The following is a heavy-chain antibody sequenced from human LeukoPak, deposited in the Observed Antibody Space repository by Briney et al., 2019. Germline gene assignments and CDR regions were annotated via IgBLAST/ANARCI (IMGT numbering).Heavy chain of an antibody. Sequence: PGGSLRLSCAASGFTFSSYEMNWVRQAPGKGLEWVSYISSSGSTIYYADSVKGRFTISRDNAKNSLYLQMNSLRAEDTAVYYCARVSRLQSFDYWGQGTQVTVSS. CDR2: ISSSGSTI. V-gene: IGHV3-48*03. CDR1: GFTFSSYE. J-gene: IGHJ4*02. CDR3: ARVSRLQSFDY. D-gene: IGHD5-24*01.